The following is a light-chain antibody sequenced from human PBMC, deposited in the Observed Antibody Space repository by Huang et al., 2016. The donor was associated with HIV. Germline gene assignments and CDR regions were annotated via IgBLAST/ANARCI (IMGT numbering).Light chain of an antibody. Sequence: EIVMTQSPATLSVSPGERVTLSCRASQRVSNNLAWYQQKPGQAPRLLVYSASTRATGIPARFSGSGSGTDFTLTISSLQSEHFAVYYCQQYDTWPITFGPGTRVDSK. CDR2: SAS. CDR1: QRVSNN. CDR3: QQYDTWPIT. J-gene: IGKJ3*01. V-gene: IGKV3-15*01.